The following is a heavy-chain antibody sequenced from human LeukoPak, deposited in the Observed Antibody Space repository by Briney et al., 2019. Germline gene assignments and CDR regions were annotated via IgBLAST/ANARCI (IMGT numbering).Heavy chain of an antibody. J-gene: IGHJ4*02. CDR3: ARDLTAAGTGGDY. Sequence: GGSLRRSCAASGFTFSSYWMSWVRQAPGKGLEWVANIKQDGSEKYYVDSVKGRFTISRDNAKNSLYLQMNSLRAEDTAVYYCARDLTAAGTGGDYWGQGTLVTVSS. CDR1: GFTFSSYW. D-gene: IGHD6-13*01. CDR2: IKQDGSEK. V-gene: IGHV3-7*03.